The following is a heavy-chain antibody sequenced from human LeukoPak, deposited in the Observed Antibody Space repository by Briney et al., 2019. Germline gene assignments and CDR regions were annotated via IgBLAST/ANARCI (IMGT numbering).Heavy chain of an antibody. J-gene: IGHJ4*02. Sequence: PGGSLRLSCVASGFTCMSWVRQAPGKGLEWVSSVGGGNDIHYADSVKGRFTGSRDDAKNTVYLQMNSLRAEDTATYFCAKDATPGNSIWDHFDSWGQGTLVTVSS. CDR1: GFTC. CDR2: VGGGNDI. V-gene: IGHV3-23*01. D-gene: IGHD1-7*01. CDR3: AKDATPGNSIWDHFDS.